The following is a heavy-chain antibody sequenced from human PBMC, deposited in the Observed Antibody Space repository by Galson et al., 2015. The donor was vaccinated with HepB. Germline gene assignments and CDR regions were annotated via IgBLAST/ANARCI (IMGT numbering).Heavy chain of an antibody. CDR2: ISSSSSYI. D-gene: IGHD2-2*01. CDR1: GFTFSSYS. Sequence: SLRLSCAASGFTFSSYSMNWVRQAPGKGLEWVSSISSSSSYIYYADSVKGRFTISRDNAKNSLYLQMNSLRAEDTAVYYCARGTARRVPAATDYWGQGTLVTVSS. J-gene: IGHJ4*02. CDR3: ARGTARRVPAATDY. V-gene: IGHV3-21*01.